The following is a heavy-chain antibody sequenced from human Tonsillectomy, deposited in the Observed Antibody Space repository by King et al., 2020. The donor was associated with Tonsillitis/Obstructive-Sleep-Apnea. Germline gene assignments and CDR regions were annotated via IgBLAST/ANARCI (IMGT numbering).Heavy chain of an antibody. CDR3: ARGNCASGSYYLHYYNGMDV. Sequence: VQLVESGGGLVKPGGSLRLSCAASGFTFSDYYMSWIRQAPGKGLEWVSYISSSGSTIYYADSLKGRFTISRDNAKNSLYLQMNSLRAEDTAVYYCARGNCASGSYYLHYYNGMDVWGQGTTVTVSS. CDR1: GFTFSDYY. CDR2: ISSSGSTI. J-gene: IGHJ6*02. D-gene: IGHD3-10*01. V-gene: IGHV3-11*01.